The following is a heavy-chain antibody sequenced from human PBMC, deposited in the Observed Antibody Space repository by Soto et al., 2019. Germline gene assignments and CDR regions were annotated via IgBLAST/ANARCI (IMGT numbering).Heavy chain of an antibody. V-gene: IGHV1-46*01. CDR3: ARVTAMVNSLDY. J-gene: IGHJ4*02. D-gene: IGHD5-18*01. CDR1: GYTFTSYY. CDR2: INPSGGST. Sequence: QVQLVQSGAEVKKPGASVKVSCKASGYTFTSYYMHWVRQAPGQGLEWMGIINPSGGSTSYAQKFQGRVTMTRDTATSTVYMELSSLRSEDTAVYYCARVTAMVNSLDYWGQGTLVTVSS.